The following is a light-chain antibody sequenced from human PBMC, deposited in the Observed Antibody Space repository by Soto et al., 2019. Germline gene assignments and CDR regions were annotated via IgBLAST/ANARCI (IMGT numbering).Light chain of an antibody. CDR2: GAS. J-gene: IGKJ4*01. CDR3: QQYGSTPVT. Sequence: EIVLTQSPGTLSLSPGERATLSCRASQSLSSTYLAWYQQKPGQAPRVLIHGASSRATGIPDRFSGSGSGTDFTLTISRLEPEDSAVYYCQQYGSTPVTFGGGTRVEIK. V-gene: IGKV3-20*01. CDR1: QSLSSTY.